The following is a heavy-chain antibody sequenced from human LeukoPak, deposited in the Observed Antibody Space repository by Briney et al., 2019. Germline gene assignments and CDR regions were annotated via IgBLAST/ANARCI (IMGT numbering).Heavy chain of an antibody. CDR3: IRLTSLGLWFGDLSGGVYFDY. CDR1: GFTFGDYA. J-gene: IGHJ4*02. V-gene: IGHV3-49*04. D-gene: IGHD3-10*01. CDR2: IRSKAYGGTT. Sequence: HSGRSLRLSCTASGFTFGDYALSWVRQAPGKGLEWVGFIRSKAYGGTTEYAASVKGRFAISRDDSKSIAYLQMNSLKTEDKAVYYCIRLTSLGLWFGDLSGGVYFDYWGQGTLVTVSS.